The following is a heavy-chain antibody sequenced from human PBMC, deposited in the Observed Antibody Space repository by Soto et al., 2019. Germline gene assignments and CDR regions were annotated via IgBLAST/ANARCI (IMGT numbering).Heavy chain of an antibody. Sequence: PSETLSLTCTVSGGSISSGDYYWSWIRQPPGKGLEWIGYIYYSGSTYYNPSLKSRVTISVDTSKNQFSLKLSSVTAADTAVYYCARVATTHRFDDWGQGTLVTVSS. D-gene: IGHD5-12*01. V-gene: IGHV4-30-4*01. CDR1: GGSISSGDYY. CDR2: IYYSGST. CDR3: ARVATTHRFDD. J-gene: IGHJ4*02.